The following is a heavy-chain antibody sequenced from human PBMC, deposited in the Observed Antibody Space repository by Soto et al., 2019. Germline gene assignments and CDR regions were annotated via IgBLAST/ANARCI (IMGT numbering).Heavy chain of an antibody. Sequence: ASVKVSCKASGYTFTSYAMHWVRQAPGQRLEWRGWINAGNGNTKYSQKFQGRVTITRDTSASTAYMKLRSQRSEDTAVYYCASPNYYDSSGYYSLAACDIWGQGTMVTVSS. J-gene: IGHJ3*02. D-gene: IGHD3-22*01. CDR3: ASPNYYDSSGYYSLAACDI. V-gene: IGHV1-3*01. CDR2: INAGNGNT. CDR1: GYTFTSYA.